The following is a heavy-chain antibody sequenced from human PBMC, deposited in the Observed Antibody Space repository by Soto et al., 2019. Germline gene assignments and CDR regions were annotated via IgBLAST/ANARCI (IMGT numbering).Heavy chain of an antibody. J-gene: IGHJ6*02. CDR3: AREAGGYLTTYSGMDV. V-gene: IGHV3-33*01. CDR2: IWYDGSNK. CDR1: GFTFSSYG. Sequence: QVQLVESGGGVVQPGRSLRLSCAASGFTFSSYGMHWVRQAPGKGLEWVAVIWYDGSNKYYADSVKGRFTISRDNSKNTMYRQMNSLRAEDTAVYYCAREAGGYLTTYSGMDVWGQGTTVTVSS. D-gene: IGHD5-12*01.